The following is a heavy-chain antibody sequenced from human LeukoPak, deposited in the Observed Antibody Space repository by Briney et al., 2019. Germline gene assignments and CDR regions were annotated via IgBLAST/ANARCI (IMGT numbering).Heavy chain of an antibody. V-gene: IGHV1-2*02. CDR3: AILRFLEWRNDAFDI. J-gene: IGHJ3*02. Sequence: GASVKVSCKASGCTFTGYYMHWVRQAPGQGLEWMGWINPNSGGTNYAQKFQGRVTMTRDTSISTAYMELSRLRSDDTAVYYCAILRFLEWRNDAFDIWGQGTMVTVSS. D-gene: IGHD3-3*01. CDR1: GCTFTGYY. CDR2: INPNSGGT.